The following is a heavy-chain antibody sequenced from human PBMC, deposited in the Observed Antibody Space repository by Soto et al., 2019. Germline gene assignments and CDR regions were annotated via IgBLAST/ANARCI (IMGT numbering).Heavy chain of an antibody. CDR3: AKEGGLSGSYYISSSYYFDY. CDR1: GFTFSSYG. CDR2: ISYDGSNT. V-gene: IGHV3-30*18. D-gene: IGHD1-26*01. J-gene: IGHJ4*02. Sequence: GSLRLSCVASGFTFSSYGMHWVRKAPGKGLEWVAIISYDGSNTYYADSVKGRFTISRDNSKNTLYLQMNSLRAEDTSVYYCAKEGGLSGSYYISSSYYFDYWGQGT.